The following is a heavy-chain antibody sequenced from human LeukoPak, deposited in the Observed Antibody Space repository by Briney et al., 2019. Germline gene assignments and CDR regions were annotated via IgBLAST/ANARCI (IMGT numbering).Heavy chain of an antibody. CDR3: ARTTLGYSGYDSPPAFDY. CDR1: GFTFSNYS. CDR2: ISSSSSTI. Sequence: HPGGSLRLSCAASGFTFSNYSMNWVRQAPGKGLEWVSYISSSSSTIYYADSVKDRFTISRDNAKNSLYLQMNSLRAEDTAVYYCARTTLGYSGYDSPPAFDYWGQGTLVTVSS. J-gene: IGHJ4*02. D-gene: IGHD5-12*01. V-gene: IGHV3-48*04.